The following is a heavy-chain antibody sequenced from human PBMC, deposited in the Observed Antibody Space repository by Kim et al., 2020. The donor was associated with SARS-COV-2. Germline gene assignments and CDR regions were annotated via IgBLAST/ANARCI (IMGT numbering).Heavy chain of an antibody. D-gene: IGHD4-17*01. CDR1: GFTFSSYE. CDR2: ISSSGSTI. Sequence: GGSLRLSCAASGFTFSSYEMNWVRQAPGKGLEWVSYISSSGSTIYYADSVKGRFTISRDNAKNSLYLQMNSLRAEDTAVYYCAREGYGDLPDYWGQGTLVTVSS. J-gene: IGHJ4*02. V-gene: IGHV3-48*03. CDR3: AREGYGDLPDY.